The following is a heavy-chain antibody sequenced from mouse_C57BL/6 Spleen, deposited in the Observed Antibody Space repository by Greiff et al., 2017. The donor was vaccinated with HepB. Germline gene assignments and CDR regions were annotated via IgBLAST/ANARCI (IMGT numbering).Heavy chain of an antibody. CDR3: ARHDYDGYFYFDY. V-gene: IGHV5-12*01. J-gene: IGHJ2*01. CDR1: GFTFSDYY. D-gene: IGHD2-3*01. Sequence: EVKLMESGGGLVQPGGSLKLSCAASGFTFSDYYMYWVRQTPEKRLEWVAYISNGGGSTYYPDTVKGRFTISRDNAKNTLYLQMSRLKSEDTAMYYCARHDYDGYFYFDYWGQGTTLTVSS. CDR2: ISNGGGST.